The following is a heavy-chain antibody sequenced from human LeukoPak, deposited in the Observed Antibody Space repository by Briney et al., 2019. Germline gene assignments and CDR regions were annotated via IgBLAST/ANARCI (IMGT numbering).Heavy chain of an antibody. Sequence: GKSLTLSCVAAPFPFPFSHYGMHWVRQAPGRGLEWVAVIWSDGTNQYYADSVKGRFTISRDNSKNTVYLQMNSLRAEDTAVSFCAKDAQRGFDYSNSLEYWGQGTLVTVSS. CDR2: IWSDGTNQ. J-gene: IGHJ4*02. D-gene: IGHD4-11*01. V-gene: IGHV3-33*06. CDR1: PFPFPFSHYG. CDR3: AKDAQRGFDYSNSLEY.